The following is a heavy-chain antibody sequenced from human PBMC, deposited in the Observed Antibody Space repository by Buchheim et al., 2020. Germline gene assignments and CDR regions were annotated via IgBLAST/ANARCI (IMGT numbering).Heavy chain of an antibody. D-gene: IGHD2-15*01. CDR2: ISYSSNTI. Sequence: EVQLVESGGGLVQPGGSLRLSCAASGFTFSSYSMSWVRQAPGKGLEFISYISYSSNTIYYADSAKGRSTISRDKAKNSLYLQMNRLRVEDTAVYYCARVTGYCSSGSCSLGYWGQGTL. J-gene: IGHJ4*02. V-gene: IGHV3-48*01. CDR1: GFTFSSYS. CDR3: ARVTGYCSSGSCSLGY.